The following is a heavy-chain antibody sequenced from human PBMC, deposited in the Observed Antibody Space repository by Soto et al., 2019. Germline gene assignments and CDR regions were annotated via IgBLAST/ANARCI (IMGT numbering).Heavy chain of an antibody. D-gene: IGHD6-19*01. CDR3: ARAPTYSSGWYDY. V-gene: IGHV4-30-4*01. CDR1: GGSISSGDYY. CDR2: IYYSGST. J-gene: IGHJ4*02. Sequence: SETLSLTCTVSGGSISSGDYYWSWIRQPPGKGLEWIGYIYYSGSTYYNPSLKSRVTISVDTSKNQFSLKLSAVTAADTAVYYCARAPTYSSGWYDYWGQGTLVPVSS.